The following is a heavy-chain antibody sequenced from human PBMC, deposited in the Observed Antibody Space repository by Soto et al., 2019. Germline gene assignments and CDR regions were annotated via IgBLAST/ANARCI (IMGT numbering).Heavy chain of an antibody. CDR3: AREPSI. Sequence: QVQLQESGPGLVKPSQTLSLTCTVSGGSLSSGGYYCSWIRQHPGKGLEWIWYIYYSVSTFYNPSLKSRVTISVDTATNRFSLKLSPVTAADTAVYYCAREPSIWGQGTLVTVSS. V-gene: IGHV4-31*03. CDR2: IYYSVST. J-gene: IGHJ4*02. CDR1: GGSLSSGGYY.